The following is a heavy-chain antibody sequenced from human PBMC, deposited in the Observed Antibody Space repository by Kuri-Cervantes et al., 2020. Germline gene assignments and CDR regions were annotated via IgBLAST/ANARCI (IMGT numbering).Heavy chain of an antibody. CDR3: ARDYYGPDY. D-gene: IGHD3-10*01. J-gene: IGHJ4*02. Sequence: GGSLRLSCAASGFTLSNHAMNWVRQAPGKGLEWVAVISYDGSNKYYVDSVKGRFTISRDNSKNTLYLQMNSLRAEDTAVYYCARDYYGPDYWCQGTLVTVSS. CDR2: ISYDGSNK. V-gene: IGHV3-30-3*01. CDR1: GFTLSNHA.